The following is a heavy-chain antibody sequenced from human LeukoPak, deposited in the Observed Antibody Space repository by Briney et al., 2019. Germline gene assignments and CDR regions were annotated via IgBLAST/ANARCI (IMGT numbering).Heavy chain of an antibody. CDR1: GYSFTSYW. CDR2: IYPGDSDT. D-gene: IGHD3-22*01. Sequence: GESLKISCKGSGYSFTSYWIGWGRQMPGKGLEWRGIIYPGDSDTRYSPSFQGQVTISADKSISTAYLQWSSLKASDTAMYYCARGTYYYDSSGYSVFDYWGQGTLVTVSS. V-gene: IGHV5-51*01. J-gene: IGHJ4*02. CDR3: ARGTYYYDSSGYSVFDY.